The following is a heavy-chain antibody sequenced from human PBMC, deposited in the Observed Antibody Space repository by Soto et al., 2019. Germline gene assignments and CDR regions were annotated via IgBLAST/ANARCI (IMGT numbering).Heavy chain of an antibody. D-gene: IGHD4-17*01. J-gene: IGHJ4*02. CDR3: ARHTMTTVTTFDY. CDR1: GASIAVLPYN. V-gene: IGHV4-39*01. CDR2: IFSTGSP. Sequence: QLPLQESGPGLVKPSETLSLTCTVSGASIAVLPYNWGWIRQPPGKGLQWIGSIFSTGSPYFNPSLKSRVTISVDTSKNQLSLRLRSVSAADTALYFCARHTMTTVTTFDYWGQGTLVAVSS.